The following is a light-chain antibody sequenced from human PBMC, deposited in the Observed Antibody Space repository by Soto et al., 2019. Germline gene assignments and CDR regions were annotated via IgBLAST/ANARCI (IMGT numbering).Light chain of an antibody. Sequence: EIVLTQSPGTLSLSPGDRATLSCRASQSVSTNYLAWYQQKLGQAPRLLIYGASSRATGIPDRFSGNGSGTDFTLTISRLEPEDFAVYSCHQYGSTPFTFGPGNKVDI. CDR2: GAS. V-gene: IGKV3-20*01. CDR1: QSVSTNY. CDR3: HQYGSTPFT. J-gene: IGKJ3*01.